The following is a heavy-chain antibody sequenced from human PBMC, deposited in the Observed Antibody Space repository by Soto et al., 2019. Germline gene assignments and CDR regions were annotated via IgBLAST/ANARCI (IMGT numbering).Heavy chain of an antibody. D-gene: IGHD2-15*01. V-gene: IGHV6-1*01. CDR1: WDSFASDGVA. Sequence: QNRSLTCASSWDSFASDGVAWNWIRQSPSRGVEWLGRTWYRSKWSYYYAASVKSRLTVNPDTSKNQFSLQLSSVTPEDTAVYYCASRQYSGFDVWGQVKMVSVSS. CDR2: TWYRSKWSY. J-gene: IGHJ3*01. CDR3: ASRQYSGFDV.